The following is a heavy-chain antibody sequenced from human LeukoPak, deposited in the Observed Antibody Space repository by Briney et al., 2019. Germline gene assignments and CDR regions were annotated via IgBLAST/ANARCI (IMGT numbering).Heavy chain of an antibody. CDR3: ARERGSYDFWSGYRYWYFDL. Sequence: ASVKVSCKASGYTFTSYDINWVRQATGQGLEWMGWMNPNSGNTGYAQKFQGRVTMTRNTSISTAYMELSSLRSEDTAVYYCARERGSYDFWSGYRYWYFDLWAAAPWSLSPQ. D-gene: IGHD3-3*01. CDR2: MNPNSGNT. V-gene: IGHV1-8*01. CDR1: GYTFTSYD. J-gene: IGHJ2*01.